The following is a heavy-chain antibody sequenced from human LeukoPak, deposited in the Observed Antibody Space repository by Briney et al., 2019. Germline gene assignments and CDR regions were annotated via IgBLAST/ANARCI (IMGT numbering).Heavy chain of an antibody. CDR3: AGLEDTAMAGDY. CDR2: INPNSGGT. Sequence: ASVKVSRKASGYTFTGYYMHWVRQAPGQGLEWMGWINPNSGGTNYAQKFQGRVTMTRDTSISTAYMELSRLRSDDTAVYYCAGLEDTAMAGDYWGQGTLVTVSS. J-gene: IGHJ4*02. CDR1: GYTFTGYY. V-gene: IGHV1-2*02. D-gene: IGHD5-18*01.